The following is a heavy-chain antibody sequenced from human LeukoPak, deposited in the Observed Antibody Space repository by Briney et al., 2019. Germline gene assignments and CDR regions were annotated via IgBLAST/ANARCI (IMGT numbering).Heavy chain of an antibody. J-gene: IGHJ4*02. CDR1: GFTFSSYA. D-gene: IGHD6-19*01. Sequence: GGSLRLSCAASGFTFSSYAMSWVRQAPGKGLEWVSAISGSGGSTYYADSVKGRFTISRDNSKNTLYLQMNSLRAEDTAVYYRAKGYQWLVLGGDYWGQGTLVTVSS. CDR2: ISGSGGST. V-gene: IGHV3-23*01. CDR3: AKGYQWLVLGGDY.